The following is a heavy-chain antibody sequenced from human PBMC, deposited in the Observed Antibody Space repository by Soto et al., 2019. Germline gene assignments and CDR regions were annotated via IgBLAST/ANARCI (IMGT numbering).Heavy chain of an antibody. CDR1: GGSISSGGYY. J-gene: IGHJ4*02. D-gene: IGHD4-4*01. V-gene: IGHV4-31*03. CDR3: GTNSAVTTLGFDY. Sequence: QVQLQESGPGLVKPSQTLSLTCTVSGGSISSGGYYWSWIRQHPGKGLEWIGYIYYSGSTYFNPSLKSRVTISVHTSKNQFSLKLSSVTAADTAVYYCGTNSAVTTLGFDYWGQGTLVTVSS. CDR2: IYYSGST.